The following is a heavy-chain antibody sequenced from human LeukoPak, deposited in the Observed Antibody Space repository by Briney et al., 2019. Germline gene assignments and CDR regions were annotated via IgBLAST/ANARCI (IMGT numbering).Heavy chain of an antibody. J-gene: IGHJ3*02. CDR1: GYTLTELS. V-gene: IGHV1-24*01. D-gene: IGHD6-19*01. CDR3: ARVGDQWPDDAFDI. Sequence: GASVKVSCKVSGYTLTELSMHWVRQAPGKGLEWMGGFDPEDGETIYAQKLQGRVTMTTDTSTSTAYMELRSLRSDDTAVYYCARVGDQWPDDAFDIWGQGTMVTVSS. CDR2: FDPEDGET.